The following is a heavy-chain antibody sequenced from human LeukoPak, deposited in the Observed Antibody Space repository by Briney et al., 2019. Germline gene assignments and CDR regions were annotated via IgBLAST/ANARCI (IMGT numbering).Heavy chain of an antibody. V-gene: IGHV1-2*02. CDR1: GYTFTGYY. CDR3: ARGPAASSREPLGYFDY. CDR2: INPNSGGT. D-gene: IGHD1-26*01. J-gene: IGHJ4*02. Sequence: ASVKVSCKASGYTFTGYYMHWVRQAPGQGLEWMGWINPNSGGTNYAQKFQGRVTMTRDTSISTAYMELSGLRSDDTAVYYCARGPAASSREPLGYFDYWGQGTLVTVSS.